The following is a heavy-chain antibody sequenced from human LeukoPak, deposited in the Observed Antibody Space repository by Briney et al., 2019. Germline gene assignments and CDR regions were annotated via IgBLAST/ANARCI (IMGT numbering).Heavy chain of an antibody. D-gene: IGHD6-13*01. CDR3: ASPIIKQQLVRFDY. V-gene: IGHV3-23*01. J-gene: IGHJ4*02. Sequence: PGGSLRLSCAASGFTFSSYTMSWVRQAPGKGLEWVSAISGSGGSTYYADSVKGRFTISRDNSKNTLYLQMNSLRAEDTAVYYCASPIIKQQLVRFDYWGQGTLVTVSS. CDR2: ISGSGGST. CDR1: GFTFSSYT.